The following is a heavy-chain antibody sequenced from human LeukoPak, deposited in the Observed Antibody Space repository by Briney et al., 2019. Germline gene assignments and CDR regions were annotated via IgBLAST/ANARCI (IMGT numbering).Heavy chain of an antibody. CDR1: RYTLTELS. CDR3: ATPAGRGYSYGYWYFDL. CDR2: FDPEDGET. D-gene: IGHD5-18*01. Sequence: ASVKVSCKVSRYTLTELSMHWVRQAPAKGLEWMGGFDPEDGETIYAQKFQGRVTMTEDTSTGTAYMELSSLRSEDTAVYYCATPAGRGYSYGYWYFDLWGRGTLVTVSS. J-gene: IGHJ2*01. V-gene: IGHV1-24*01.